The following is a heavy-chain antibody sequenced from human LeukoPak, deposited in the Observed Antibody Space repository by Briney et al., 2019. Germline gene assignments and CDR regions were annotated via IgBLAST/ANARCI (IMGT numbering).Heavy chain of an antibody. CDR2: INPSGDST. V-gene: IGHV1-46*01. CDR1: GYTFTTYY. J-gene: IGHJ4*02. CDR3: ARGVGAVGDY. Sequence: SVKVSCKASGYTFTTYYMHWVRQAPGQGLEWMGIINPSGDSTSYAQKFQGRVTMTRDTSISTAYMELSSLRSEDTAVYYCARGVGAVGDYWGQGTLVTVSS. D-gene: IGHD6-19*01.